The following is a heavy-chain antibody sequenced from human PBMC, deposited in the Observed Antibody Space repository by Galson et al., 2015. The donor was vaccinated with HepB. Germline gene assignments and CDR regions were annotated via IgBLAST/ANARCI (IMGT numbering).Heavy chain of an antibody. CDR1: GFTFNIYA. CDR2: ITGSGSTI. CDR3: AKGQSPPYYGSGSYWFDY. V-gene: IGHV3-23*01. J-gene: IGHJ4*02. Sequence: SLRLSCASSGFTFNIYAMNWVRQAPGKGLEWVSSITGSGSTIHYADSVKGRFTISRDNSKNTQYLQMNIVRAEDTAVYYCAKGQSPPYYGSGSYWFDYWGQGTLVTVSS. D-gene: IGHD3-10*01.